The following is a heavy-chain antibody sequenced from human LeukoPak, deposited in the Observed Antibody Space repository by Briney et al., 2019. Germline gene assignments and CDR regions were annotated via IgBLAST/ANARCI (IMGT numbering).Heavy chain of an antibody. CDR1: GGSFSDYY. CDR3: ARVRNYYDTSGYYALDS. Sequence: PSETLPLTCAVYGGSFSDYYWSWIRQPPGRGLEWIGEINHSGSTNYNPSLKSRVTISVDTSKNQFSLRLSSVTAADTAVYYCARVRNYYDTSGYYALDSWGQGTLVTVSS. D-gene: IGHD3-22*01. V-gene: IGHV4-34*01. J-gene: IGHJ4*02. CDR2: INHSGST.